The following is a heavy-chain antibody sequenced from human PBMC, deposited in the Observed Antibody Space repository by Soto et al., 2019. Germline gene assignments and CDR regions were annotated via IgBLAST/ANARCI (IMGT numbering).Heavy chain of an antibody. Sequence: LRLSCAASGFTCDDYAMHWVRQAPGKGLEWVSGISWNSGSIGYADSVKGRFTISRDNAKNSLYLQMNSLRAEDTALYYCAKDTQYRYYYGMDVWGQGTTVTVSS. CDR3: AKDTQYRYYYGMDV. J-gene: IGHJ6*02. CDR1: GFTCDDYA. CDR2: ISWNSGSI. D-gene: IGHD3-16*02. V-gene: IGHV3-9*01.